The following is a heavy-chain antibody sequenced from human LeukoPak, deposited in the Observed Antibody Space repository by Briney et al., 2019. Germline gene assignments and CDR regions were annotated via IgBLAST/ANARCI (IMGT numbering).Heavy chain of an antibody. Sequence: GGSLRLSCAASGLTFRSFWMHWVRQAPGKGLVWVSRINSDGCSTSYADSVKGRFTIYRDNAKNTVYLQMDGLRAEDTALYYCVRDGGAAGYFDYWGQGTLVTVSS. CDR3: VRDGGAAGYFDY. CDR1: GLTFRSFW. D-gene: IGHD6-13*01. CDR2: INSDGCST. J-gene: IGHJ4*02. V-gene: IGHV3-74*01.